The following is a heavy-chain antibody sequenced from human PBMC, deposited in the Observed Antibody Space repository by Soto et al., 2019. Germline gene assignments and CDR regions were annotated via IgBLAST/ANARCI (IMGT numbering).Heavy chain of an antibody. J-gene: IGHJ3*02. CDR3: ARSGRHYYDSSGYYLSGAFDI. D-gene: IGHD3-22*01. V-gene: IGHV1-69*01. CDR2: IIPIFGTA. CDR1: GGTFSSYA. Sequence: QVQLVQSGAEVKKPGSSVTVSCKASGGTFSSYAISWVRQAPGQGLEWMGGIIPIFGTANYAQKFQGRVTITADESTSTAYMELSSLRSEDTAVYYCARSGRHYYDSSGYYLSGAFDIWGQGTMVTVSS.